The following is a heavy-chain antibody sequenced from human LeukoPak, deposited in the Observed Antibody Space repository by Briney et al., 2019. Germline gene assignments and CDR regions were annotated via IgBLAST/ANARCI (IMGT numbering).Heavy chain of an antibody. CDR1: GFTFYDYA. Sequence: GGSLRLSCAASGFTFYDYAMHWVRQAPGKGLEWVSLMSGGGGSTYYADSVKGRFTISRDNSKNSLYLQMNSLRTEDTALYYCAKDEYSSSWNIYYYYYGMDVWGQGPRSPSP. D-gene: IGHD6-13*01. J-gene: IGHJ6*02. CDR3: AKDEYSSSWNIYYYYYGMDV. CDR2: MSGGGGST. V-gene: IGHV3-43*02.